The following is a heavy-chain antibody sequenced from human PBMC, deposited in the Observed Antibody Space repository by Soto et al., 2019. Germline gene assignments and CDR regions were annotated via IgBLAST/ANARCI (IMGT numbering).Heavy chain of an antibody. D-gene: IGHD2-21*02. CDR3: ARVCGGDCHNVMDV. CDR1: GGSISSSGYY. CDR2: IYYSGST. Sequence: QVQLQESGPGLAKPSQTLSLTCTVSGGSISSSGYYWSWIRQHPGKGLEWIGYIYYSGSTYYNPSLKSRVTISVDTSKNQFSLKLSSGTAADTAVYYCARVCGGDCHNVMDVWGQGTTVTVSS. V-gene: IGHV4-31*03. J-gene: IGHJ6*02.